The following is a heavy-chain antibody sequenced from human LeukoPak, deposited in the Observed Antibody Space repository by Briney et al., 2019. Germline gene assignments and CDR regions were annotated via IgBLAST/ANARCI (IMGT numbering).Heavy chain of an antibody. CDR1: GYTFTSYD. J-gene: IGHJ6*02. V-gene: IGHV1-8*01. CDR3: AKGRYYYYGMDV. CDR2: MNPNSGNT. Sequence: GASVKVSCKASGYTFTSYDINWVRQATGQGLEWMGWMNPNSGNTGYAQKFQGRVTMTRNASISTAYMELSSLRSEDTAVYYCAKGRYYYYGMDVWGQGTTVTVSS.